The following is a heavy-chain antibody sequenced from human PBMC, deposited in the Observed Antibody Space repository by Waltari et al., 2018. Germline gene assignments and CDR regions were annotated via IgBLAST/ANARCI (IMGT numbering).Heavy chain of an antibody. V-gene: IGHV1-2*06. Sequence: QVQLVQSGAEVKKPGASVKVSCEASGYPVTGRYLHWVRQAPGQGLEWMGRIKPNSGVTDYAQKFQDRVTMTRDTSSSTAYMELSGLRSDDTAVYYCAREATHSYYYFLDVWGKGTTVTVSS. CDR2: IKPNSGVT. J-gene: IGHJ6*03. CDR3: AREATHSYYYFLDV. CDR1: GYPVTGRY.